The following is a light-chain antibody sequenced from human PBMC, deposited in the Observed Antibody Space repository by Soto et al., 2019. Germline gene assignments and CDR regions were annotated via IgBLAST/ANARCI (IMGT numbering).Light chain of an antibody. Sequence: DILFSRCPYSPCLSLEGKVTITCPGRKISSNHLNWYQQKPGQAPKLLIFGASSLQSGVPSRFSGSRSGTDFTLTISRLQPEDFATYYCQQCNSSPPTFGQGTKVDIK. V-gene: IGKV1-39*01. CDR2: GAS. J-gene: IGKJ1*01. CDR3: QQCNSSPPT. CDR1: KISSNH.